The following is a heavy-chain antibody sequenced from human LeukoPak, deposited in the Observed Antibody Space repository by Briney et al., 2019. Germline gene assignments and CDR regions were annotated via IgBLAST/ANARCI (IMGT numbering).Heavy chain of an antibody. CDR2: IYSSGST. CDR1: GGSISSSSYY. J-gene: IGHJ4*02. D-gene: IGHD3-3*01. Sequence: SETLTLTCTVSGGSISSSSYYWGWIRQSPGQGLEWIGSIYSSGSTYYNPSLKSRVTISIDTSKNQLSLKMSSVTAADTALYYCASNEWSGYYIDYWCRGTRVTVSS. V-gene: IGHV4-39*01. CDR3: ASNEWSGYYIDY.